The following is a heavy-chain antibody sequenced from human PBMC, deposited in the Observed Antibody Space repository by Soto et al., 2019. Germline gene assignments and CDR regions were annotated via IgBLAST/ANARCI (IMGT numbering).Heavy chain of an antibody. V-gene: IGHV4-34*01. J-gene: IGHJ3*02. D-gene: IGHD1-26*01. Sequence: PSETLSLTCPVYGGSFSGYYWSWIRQPPGKGLEWIGEINHSGSTNYNPSLKSRVTISVDTSKNQFSLKLSSVTAADTAVYYCARDSGSTYAFDIWGQGXMVTV. CDR3: ARDSGSTYAFDI. CDR2: INHSGST. CDR1: GGSFSGYY.